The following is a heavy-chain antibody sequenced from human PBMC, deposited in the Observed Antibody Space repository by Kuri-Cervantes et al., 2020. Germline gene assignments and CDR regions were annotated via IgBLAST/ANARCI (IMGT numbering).Heavy chain of an antibody. CDR3: ARQRGLWFGEDNWFDP. D-gene: IGHD3-10*01. Sequence: KVSCKGSGYSFTSYWIGWVRQMPGKGLEWMGIIYPGDSDTRYSPSFQGQVTISADKSISTAYLQWGSLKASDTAMYYCARQRGLWFGEDNWFDPWGQGTLVTVSS. CDR1: GYSFTSYW. J-gene: IGHJ5*02. V-gene: IGHV5-51*01. CDR2: IYPGDSDT.